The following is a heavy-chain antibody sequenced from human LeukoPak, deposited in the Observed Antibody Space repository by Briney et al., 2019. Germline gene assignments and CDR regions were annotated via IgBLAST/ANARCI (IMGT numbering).Heavy chain of an antibody. CDR2: ISAYNGNT. CDR1: GYTFTSYG. CDR3: ARELAYCGGDCYSSFDY. V-gene: IGHV1-18*01. Sequence: ASVKVSCKASGYTFTSYGISWVRQAPGQGLEWMGWISAYNGNTNCAQKLQGRVTMTTDTSTSTAYMELRSLRSDDTAVYYCARELAYCGGDCYSSFDYWGQGTLVTVSS. J-gene: IGHJ4*02. D-gene: IGHD2-21*02.